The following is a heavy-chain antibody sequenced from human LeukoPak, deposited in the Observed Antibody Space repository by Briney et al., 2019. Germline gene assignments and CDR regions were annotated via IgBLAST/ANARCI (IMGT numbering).Heavy chain of an antibody. CDR1: GYIFNNRW. V-gene: IGHV5-51*01. CDR3: ARRGVVPAAFDY. CDR2: IYPGDSDA. Sequence: GESLKISCKGSGYIFNNRWIAWVRQMPGKGLEWMGIIYPGDSDATYSPSFQGQVTISVDKSISTAYLQWSSLKASDTAMYYCARRGVVPAAFDYWGQGTLVTVSS. J-gene: IGHJ4*02. D-gene: IGHD2-2*01.